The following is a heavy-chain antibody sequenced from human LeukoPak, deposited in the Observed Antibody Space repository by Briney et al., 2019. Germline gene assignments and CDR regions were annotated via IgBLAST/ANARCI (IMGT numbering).Heavy chain of an antibody. CDR2: IFDNGGT. V-gene: IGHV4-61*01. CDR3: ARSLRLYTFDY. J-gene: IGHJ4*02. Sequence: PSETLSLTCTVSGGSVSSGSYHWSWIRQSPGKVLEWIGYIFDNGGTNYNPSLKSRVTMSVDTSKNQFSLKLSSGTAADTAVYYCARSLRLYTFDYWGQGTPVTVSS. CDR1: GGSVSSGSYH.